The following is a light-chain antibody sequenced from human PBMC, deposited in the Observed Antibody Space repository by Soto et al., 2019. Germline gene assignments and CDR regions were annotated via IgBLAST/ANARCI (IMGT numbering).Light chain of an antibody. Sequence: AIQMTQSPSSLSASVGDXVTITCRASQGIRDDLGWYQQKPGKAPKLLIYAASSLQSGVPSRFSGSGSGTDFTLTISSLQPEDFATYYCLQDYNYPLTFGGGTKVDIK. V-gene: IGKV1-6*01. CDR2: AAS. CDR1: QGIRDD. J-gene: IGKJ4*01. CDR3: LQDYNYPLT.